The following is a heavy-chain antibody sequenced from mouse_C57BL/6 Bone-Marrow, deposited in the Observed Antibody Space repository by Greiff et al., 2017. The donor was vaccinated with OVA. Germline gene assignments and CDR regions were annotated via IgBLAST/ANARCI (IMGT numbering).Heavy chain of an antibody. CDR3: TTAYGRGDY. J-gene: IGHJ4*01. D-gene: IGHD1-1*01. CDR2: IDPENGDT. Sequence: VQLQQSGAELVRPGASVKLSCTASGFNIKDDYMHWVKQRPEQGLEWIGWIDPENGDTAYASKFQGKATITADTSSNTAYLQLSSLTSEDTAVYYCTTAYGRGDYWGQGTSVTVSS. V-gene: IGHV14-4*01. CDR1: GFNIKDDY.